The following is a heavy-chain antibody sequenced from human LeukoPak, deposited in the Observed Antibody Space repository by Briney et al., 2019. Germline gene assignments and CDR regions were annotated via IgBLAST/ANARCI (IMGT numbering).Heavy chain of an antibody. V-gene: IGHV1-46*01. CDR1: GYTFITYY. CDR3: ARESPPNWFDP. J-gene: IGHJ5*02. CDR2: INPNGGTT. Sequence: GGSVQVSCQASGYTFITYYIHWVRQAPGQGLEWMGIINPNGGTTSYAQKFQGRVTMTRDTSTSTVYMELSSLRSDDTAMYYCARESPPNWFDPWGQGTLVTVSS.